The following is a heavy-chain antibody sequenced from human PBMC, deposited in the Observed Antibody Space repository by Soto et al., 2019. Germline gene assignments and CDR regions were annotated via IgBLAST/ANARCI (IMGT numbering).Heavy chain of an antibody. CDR1: GGSISSGGYY. V-gene: IGHV4-31*03. D-gene: IGHD2-15*01. J-gene: IGHJ1*01. Sequence: QVQLQESGPGLVKPSQTLSLTCTVFGGSISSGGYYWSWIRQHPGKGLEWIGYIYYSGSTYYNPSLKSRVTISVDTSKNQFSLKLSSVTAADTAVYYCATPKYCSGGSCYSGYFQHWGQGTLVTVSS. CDR3: ATPKYCSGGSCYSGYFQH. CDR2: IYYSGST.